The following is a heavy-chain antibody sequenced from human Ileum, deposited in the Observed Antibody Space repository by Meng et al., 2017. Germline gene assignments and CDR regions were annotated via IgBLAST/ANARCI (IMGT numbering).Heavy chain of an antibody. Sequence: SCAASGFTFSSYAMSWVRQDPWEGLEWVSASGGGGATTYYADSVKGRFTISRDNSKDTLYLQMNSLRAEDTAVYYCATSAGYYEDSGGFYRYFQHCGQGTLVTVSS. J-gene: IGHJ1*01. V-gene: IGHV3-23*01. CDR2: SGGGGATT. CDR1: GFTFSSYA. CDR3: ATSAGYYEDSGGFYRYFQH. D-gene: IGHD3-22*01.